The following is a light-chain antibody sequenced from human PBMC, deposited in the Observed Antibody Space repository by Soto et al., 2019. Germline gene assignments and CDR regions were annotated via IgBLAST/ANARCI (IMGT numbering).Light chain of an antibody. CDR1: QSISSY. J-gene: IGKJ1*01. CDR2: AAS. V-gene: IGKV1-39*01. CDR3: QQSYSSPPT. Sequence: IELTQSPSALSESRGGRVTVTCGASQSISSYLNWYQQKPGQAPRLLIYAASSLQSGVSSRFSGSGSGTEFTLTISTVQPEDFAAYYCQQSYSSPPTFGQGTKVDIK.